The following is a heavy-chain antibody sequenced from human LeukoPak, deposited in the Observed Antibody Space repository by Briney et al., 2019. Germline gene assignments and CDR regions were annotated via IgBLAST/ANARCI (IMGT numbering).Heavy chain of an antibody. J-gene: IGHJ5*02. V-gene: IGHV4-31*03. Sequence: PSETLSLTCSVSGGSVSSGGYYWNWIRQHPGKGLEWIGYIYYSGSTYYNPSLKSRVTISLDTSKSQFSLTLSSVTAADTAVYYCAKGIAVAGTRWFDPWGQGTLVTVSS. D-gene: IGHD6-19*01. CDR3: AKGIAVAGTRWFDP. CDR2: IYYSGST. CDR1: GGSVSSGGYY.